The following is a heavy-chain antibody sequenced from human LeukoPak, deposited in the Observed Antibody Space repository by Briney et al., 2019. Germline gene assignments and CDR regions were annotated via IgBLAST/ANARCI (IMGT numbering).Heavy chain of an antibody. Sequence: GGSLRLSCAASGFTFSSYWMHWVRQAPGKGLVWVSHINTDGSGTRYADSVKGRFTISRDNAKNTLYLQMNSLRAEDTAVYYCARDGRDGYNLNFYYGMDVWGQGTTVTVSS. D-gene: IGHD5-24*01. V-gene: IGHV3-74*01. CDR3: ARDGRDGYNLNFYYGMDV. J-gene: IGHJ6*02. CDR1: GFTFSSYW. CDR2: INTDGSGT.